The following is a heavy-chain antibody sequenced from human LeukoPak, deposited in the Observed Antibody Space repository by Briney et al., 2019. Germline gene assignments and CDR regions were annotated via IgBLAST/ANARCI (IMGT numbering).Heavy chain of an antibody. J-gene: IGHJ3*02. CDR1: GFTFSSYA. D-gene: IGHD3-3*01. CDR2: ISGSGGST. CDR3: AKANYDFWSGYSMHDAFDI. V-gene: IGHV3-23*01. Sequence: GGSLRLSCAASGFTFSSYAMSWVRQAPGKGLEWFSAISGSGGSTYYADSVKGRFTISRDNSKNTLYLQMNSLRAEDTAVYYCAKANYDFWSGYSMHDAFDIWGQGTMVTVSS.